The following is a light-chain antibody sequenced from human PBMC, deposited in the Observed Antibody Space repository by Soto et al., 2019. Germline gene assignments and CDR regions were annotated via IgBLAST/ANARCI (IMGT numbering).Light chain of an antibody. CDR1: SSNIGNNY. Sequence: QSVLTQPPSVSAAPGQKVTISCSGSSSNIGNNYVSWYQQLPGTAPKLLISGNNYRPSGVPDRFSGSKSGTSASLAITGLQAEDEADYYCQSYDSRLSLVFGGGTQLTVL. V-gene: IGLV1-40*01. J-gene: IGLJ2*01. CDR3: QSYDSRLSLV. CDR2: GNN.